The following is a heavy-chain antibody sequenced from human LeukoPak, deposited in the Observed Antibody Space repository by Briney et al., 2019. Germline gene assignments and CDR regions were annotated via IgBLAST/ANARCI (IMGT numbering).Heavy chain of an antibody. CDR2: IYYSGST. J-gene: IGHJ4*02. CDR3: ARGITMIVVNTYYFDY. D-gene: IGHD3-22*01. V-gene: IGHV4-34*09. Sequence: SETLSLTCAVYGGSFSGYYWSWIRQPPGKGLEWIGYIYYSGSTYYNPSLKSRVTISVDTSKNQFSLKLSSVTAADTAVYYCARGITMIVVNTYYFDYWGQGTLVTVSS. CDR1: GGSFSGYY.